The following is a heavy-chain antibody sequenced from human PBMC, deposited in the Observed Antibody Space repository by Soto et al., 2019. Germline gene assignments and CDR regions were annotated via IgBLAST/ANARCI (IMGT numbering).Heavy chain of an antibody. CDR3: ARDWGSYGSGSSTYYYYGMDV. J-gene: IGHJ6*02. CDR1: GGSISSYY. CDR2: IYTSGST. Sequence: SETLSLTCTVSGGSISSYYWSWIRQPAGKGLEWIGRIYTSGSTNYNPSLKSRVTMSVDTSKNQFSVKLSSVTAADTAVYYCARDWGSYGSGSSTYYYYGMDVWGQGTTVTVSS. D-gene: IGHD3-10*01. V-gene: IGHV4-4*07.